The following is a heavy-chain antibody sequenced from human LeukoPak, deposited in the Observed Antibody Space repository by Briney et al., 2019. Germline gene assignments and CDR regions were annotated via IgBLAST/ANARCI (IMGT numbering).Heavy chain of an antibody. D-gene: IGHD3-10*01. V-gene: IGHV3-23*01. Sequence: PGGSLRLSCAASGFTFSSYGMSWVRQAPGQGLEWVSAISGSGGSTYYADSVKGRFTISRDNSKSTLYLQMNSLRADDTAVYYCAKDLGIGGSGFWGQGTLVTVSS. CDR2: ISGSGGST. CDR1: GFTFSSYG. J-gene: IGHJ4*02. CDR3: AKDLGIGGSGF.